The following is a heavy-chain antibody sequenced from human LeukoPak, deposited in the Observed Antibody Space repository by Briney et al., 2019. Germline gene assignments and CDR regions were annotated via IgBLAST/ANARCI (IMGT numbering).Heavy chain of an antibody. J-gene: IGHJ4*02. D-gene: IGHD1-26*01. CDR1: GGSISSSSYC. Sequence: PSETLSLTCTVSGGSISSSSYCWGWIRQPPGKGLEWIGSIYYSGSTYYNPSLKSRVTISVDTSKNQFSLKLSSVTAADTAVYYCAREAIVGATTYYFDYWGQGTLVTVSS. V-gene: IGHV4-39*07. CDR3: AREAIVGATTYYFDY. CDR2: IYYSGST.